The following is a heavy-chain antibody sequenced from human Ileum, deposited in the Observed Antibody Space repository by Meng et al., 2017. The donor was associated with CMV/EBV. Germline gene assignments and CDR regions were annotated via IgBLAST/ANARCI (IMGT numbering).Heavy chain of an antibody. D-gene: IGHD2-2*01. J-gene: IGHJ5*01. CDR1: GGTFSSYT. CDR2: IISILGIT. CDR3: SRDIVVVPATHDPDWFDP. V-gene: IGHV1-69*04. Sequence: SVKVSCKASGGTFSSYTISWVRQAPGQGLEWMGRIISILGITNYAQKFQGRVTITADKFTSTAYMELSSLRSEDTAVYYCSRDIVVVPATHDPDWFDPWGQGTLVTVSS.